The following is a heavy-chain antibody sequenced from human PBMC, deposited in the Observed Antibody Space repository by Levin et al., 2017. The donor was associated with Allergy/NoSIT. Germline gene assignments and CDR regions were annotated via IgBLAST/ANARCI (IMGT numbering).Heavy chain of an antibody. CDR1: GFTFSSYA. CDR3: ARDGGPSDDVGVYVSRYYYYMDV. J-gene: IGHJ6*03. Sequence: GGSLRLSCAASGFTFSSYAMHWVRQAPGKGLEWVAVISYDGSNKYYADSVKGRFTISRDNSKNTLYLQMNSLRAEDTAVYYCARDGGPSDDVGVYVSRYYYYMDVWGKGTTVTVSS. CDR2: ISYDGSNK. D-gene: IGHD3-16*01. V-gene: IGHV3-30-3*01.